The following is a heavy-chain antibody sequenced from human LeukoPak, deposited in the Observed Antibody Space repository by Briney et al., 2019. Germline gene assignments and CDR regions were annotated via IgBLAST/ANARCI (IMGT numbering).Heavy chain of an antibody. V-gene: IGHV3-23*01. D-gene: IGHD2-2*01. CDR1: GFTFSSYA. J-gene: IGHJ4*02. Sequence: GGSLRLSCAASGFTFSSYAMSWVRQAPGKGLEWFSAISGSGSSTYYADSVKGRFTISRDNSKNTLYLQMNSLRAEDTAVYYCAKDFVVALRHWGQGTLVTVSS. CDR3: AKDFVVALRH. CDR2: ISGSGSST.